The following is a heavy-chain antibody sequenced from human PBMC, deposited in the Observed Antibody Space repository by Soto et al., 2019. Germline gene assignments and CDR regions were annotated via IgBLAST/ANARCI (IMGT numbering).Heavy chain of an antibody. CDR2: IYYSGST. V-gene: IGHV4-31*03. J-gene: IGHJ4*02. CDR3: ARTERMIVVVRN. CDR1: GGSISSGGYY. Sequence: QVQLQESGPGLVKPSQTLSLTCTVSGGSISSGGYYWSWIRQHPGKGLEWIGYIYYSGSTYYNPSLKSRVTISVDTSKNQFALKLSSVTAADTAVYYCARTERMIVVVRNWGQGTLVTVSS. D-gene: IGHD3-22*01.